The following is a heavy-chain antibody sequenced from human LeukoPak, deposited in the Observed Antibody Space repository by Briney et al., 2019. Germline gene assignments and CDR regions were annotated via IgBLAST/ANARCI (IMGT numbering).Heavy chain of an antibody. V-gene: IGHV3-49*04. Sequence: GGALRLSCTASGFTFGDYAVTWVRQAPGEGLEWVGFIRSKAYGGTTEYAASVKGRFTISRDDYKSVAYLQMSSLKTEDTAVYYCARGSNLYYYYGMDVWGKGTTVTVSS. CDR1: GFTFGDYA. CDR2: IRSKAYGGTT. D-gene: IGHD4-11*01. J-gene: IGHJ6*04. CDR3: ARGSNLYYYYGMDV.